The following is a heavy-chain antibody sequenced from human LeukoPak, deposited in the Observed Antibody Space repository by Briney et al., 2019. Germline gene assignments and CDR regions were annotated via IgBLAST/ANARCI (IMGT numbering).Heavy chain of an antibody. J-gene: IGHJ4*02. CDR1: GFTFTGYY. CDR3: ARDRYCSSTSCPRGGLDY. D-gene: IGHD2-2*01. Sequence: ASVKVSCKASGFTFTGYYMYWVRQAPGQGLEWIGWINPNSGGTNYAQKFQGRVTMTRDTSISTAYMELSRLRSDDTAVYYCARDRYCSSTSCPRGGLDYWGQGTLVTVSS. CDR2: INPNSGGT. V-gene: IGHV1-2*02.